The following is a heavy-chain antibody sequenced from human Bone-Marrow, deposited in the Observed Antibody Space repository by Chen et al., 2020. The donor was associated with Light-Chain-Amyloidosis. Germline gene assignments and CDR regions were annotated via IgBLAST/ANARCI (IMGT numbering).Heavy chain of an antibody. CDR1: GYSFVSYG. CDR3: ARDLYAFGVTQSYSYAMDV. Sequence: QIQLVQSGAEVKKPGASVKVACKTPGYSFVSYGINWVRQAPGQGLQWMGWISPYKGNERYAQYRQDRTTMTTDRSTSTPCVELRSLRSDVTDVYFCARDLYAFGVTQSYSYAMDVWRQGTTVNVSS. J-gene: IGHJ6*02. D-gene: IGHD3-3*01. CDR2: ISPYKGNE. V-gene: IGHV1-18*04.